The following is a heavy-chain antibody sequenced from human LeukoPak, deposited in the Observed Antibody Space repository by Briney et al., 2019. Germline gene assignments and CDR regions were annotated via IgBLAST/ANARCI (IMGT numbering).Heavy chain of an antibody. V-gene: IGHV3-30*02. Sequence: QPGGSLRLSCAASGFTFSSYGMHWVRQAPGKGLEWVAFIRYDGSNKYYADSVKGRFTISRDTSKNTLYLQMNTLRAEHTAVHYCASLWFGELFGHYWGQGTLLTVSS. J-gene: IGHJ4*02. CDR1: GFTFSSYG. D-gene: IGHD3-10*01. CDR3: ASLWFGELFGHY. CDR2: IRYDGSNK.